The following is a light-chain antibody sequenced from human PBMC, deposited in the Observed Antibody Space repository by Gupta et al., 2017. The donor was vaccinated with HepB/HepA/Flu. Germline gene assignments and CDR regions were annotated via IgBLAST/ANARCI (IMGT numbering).Light chain of an antibody. CDR1: QSLLNTDGNTY. Sequence: VVMTQSPLSLPVTLGQPASMSCRSSQSLLNTDGNTYLTWYQQRPGQSPRRLIYKVSNRDSGVPDRFSGSGSGTDFTLKSSRGEAEDVGVYYCMQGKHLNTFGQGTRLEIK. V-gene: IGKV2-30*01. CDR2: KVS. J-gene: IGKJ5*01. CDR3: MQGKHLNT.